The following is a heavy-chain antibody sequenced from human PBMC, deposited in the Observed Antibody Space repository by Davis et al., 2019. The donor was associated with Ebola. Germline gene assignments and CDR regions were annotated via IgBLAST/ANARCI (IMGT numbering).Heavy chain of an antibody. V-gene: IGHV4-34*01. D-gene: IGHD6-19*01. J-gene: IGHJ4*02. Sequence: MPSETLSLTCAVYGGSFSGYYWSWIRQPPGKGLEWIGNIYYSGSTYYNPSLKSRVTISVDTSKNQFSLKLSSVTAADTAVYYCARTTRGTRGSGWFLDYWGQGSLITVSS. CDR3: ARTTRGTRGSGWFLDY. CDR1: GGSFSGYY. CDR2: IYYSGST.